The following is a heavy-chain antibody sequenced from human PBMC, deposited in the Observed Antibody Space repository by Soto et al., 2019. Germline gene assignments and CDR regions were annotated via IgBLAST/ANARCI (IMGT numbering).Heavy chain of an antibody. V-gene: IGHV3-48*01. Sequence: EVQLVESGGGLVQPGGSLRLSCAASGFTFSSYALNWVRKAPGKGLEWISYISSSTTTIYYADSVKGRFTISRDNAKNSLFLQMSSLRAEDTAVYYCAPGWLRIDYWGQGILVTVSS. D-gene: IGHD5-12*01. CDR1: GFTFSSYA. CDR3: APGWLRIDY. CDR2: ISSSTTTI. J-gene: IGHJ4*02.